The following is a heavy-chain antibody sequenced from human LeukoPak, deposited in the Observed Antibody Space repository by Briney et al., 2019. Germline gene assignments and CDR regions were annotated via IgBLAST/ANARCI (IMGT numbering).Heavy chain of an antibody. Sequence: GGSLRLSCAASGFTFSSYSMNWVRQAPGKGLEWVSSISSSSSYIYYADSVKGRFTISRDNAKNTLYLQMNSLRAEDTAVYYCAFGSGREGYLDVWGKGTTVTVSS. V-gene: IGHV3-21*03. CDR1: GFTFSSYS. CDR3: AFGSGREGYLDV. D-gene: IGHD3-10*01. J-gene: IGHJ6*03. CDR2: ISSSSSYI.